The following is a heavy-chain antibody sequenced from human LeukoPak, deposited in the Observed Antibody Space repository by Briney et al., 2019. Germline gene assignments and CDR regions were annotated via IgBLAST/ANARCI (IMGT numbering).Heavy chain of an antibody. CDR2: ISRGDSTI. V-gene: IGHV3-11*01. J-gene: IGHJ3*02. D-gene: IGHD2-21*02. CDR3: AREHSMVAVIDAFHI. Sequence: GGSLRLSCAASGFTISDYYMSWIRQAPGKGLEWVSYISRGDSTIYYADSVKGRFTISRDNAKNSLYLQMNSLRAEDTAVYYCAREHSMVAVIDAFHIWGQGTTVTVSS. CDR1: GFTISDYY.